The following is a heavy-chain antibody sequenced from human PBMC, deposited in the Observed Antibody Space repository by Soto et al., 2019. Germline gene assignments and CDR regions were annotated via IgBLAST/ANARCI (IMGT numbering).Heavy chain of an antibody. CDR3: AHSDGGYKIIYFDF. Sequence: SGPTLVNPTQTLTLTCTFSGFSFTTAGVAVGWIRQTPGGALEWLTLIYYNDDRRFSPSLKTRLTITGDTSKNQVVLSLTNVDPGDTATYFCAHSDGGYKIIYFDFWGQGIPVTVS. CDR1: GFSFTTAGVA. D-gene: IGHD5-12*01. CDR2: IYYNDDR. J-gene: IGHJ4*02. V-gene: IGHV2-5*01.